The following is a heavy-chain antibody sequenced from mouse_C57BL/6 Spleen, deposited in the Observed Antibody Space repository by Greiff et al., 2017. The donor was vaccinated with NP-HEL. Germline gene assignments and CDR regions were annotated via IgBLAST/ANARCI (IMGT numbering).Heavy chain of an antibody. CDR2: IDPSDSVT. J-gene: IGHJ4*01. D-gene: IGHD1-1*02. CDR1: GYTFTSYW. V-gene: IGHV1-52*01. Sequence: VQLQQPGAELVRPGSSVKLSCKASGYTFTSYWMHWVKQRPIQGLEWIGNIDPSDSVTHYNQKFKDKATLTVDKSSSTAYMPLSSLTSEDSAVYYCARFGNYAMDYWGQGTSVTVSS. CDR3: ARFGNYAMDY.